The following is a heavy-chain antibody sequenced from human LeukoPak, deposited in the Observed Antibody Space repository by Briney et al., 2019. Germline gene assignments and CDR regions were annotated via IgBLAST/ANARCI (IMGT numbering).Heavy chain of an antibody. Sequence: ASVTVSCKALGGTFSSYAISWVRQAPGQGLEWMGRIIPMYGAVDSAQRFQGRLTITADKSTGTAFMELSSLRSDDTGLYFCVRDYDSSGTQKDYLDFWGQGTLVTVAS. CDR2: IIPMYGAV. J-gene: IGHJ4*02. D-gene: IGHD3-22*01. CDR3: VRDYDSSGTQKDYLDF. CDR1: GGTFSSYA. V-gene: IGHV1-69*06.